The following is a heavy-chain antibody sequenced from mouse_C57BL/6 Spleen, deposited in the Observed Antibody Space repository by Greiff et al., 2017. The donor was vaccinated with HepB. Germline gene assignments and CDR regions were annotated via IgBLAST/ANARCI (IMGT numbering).Heavy chain of an antibody. CDR3: ARGHITTVARFDD. J-gene: IGHJ2*01. CDR2: IDPSDSYT. V-gene: IGHV1-69*01. D-gene: IGHD1-1*01. Sequence: QVQLQQPGAELVMPGASVKLSCKASGYTFTSYWMHWVKQRPGQGLEWIGEIDPSDSYTNYNQKFKGKSTLTVDKSSSTAYMQLSSLTSGDSAVYDSARGHITTVARFDDWGQGTTLTVSS. CDR1: GYTFTSYW.